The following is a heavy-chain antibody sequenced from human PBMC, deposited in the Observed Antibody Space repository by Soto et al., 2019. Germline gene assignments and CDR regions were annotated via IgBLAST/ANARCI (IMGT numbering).Heavy chain of an antibody. CDR1: GGTFSSLG. CDR2: IIPISGRT. J-gene: IGHJ4*02. Sequence: QVQLVQSGAEVKRPGSSVKVSCEASGGTFSSLGFTWVRQAPGQGLEWMGGIIPISGRTTFAPKFLGRVTITAAESTRTTDMELTALTSDDTAIYYCATRGTQGRWLEFADYWGQGTLVTVSS. D-gene: IGHD5-12*01. CDR3: ATRGTQGRWLEFADY. V-gene: IGHV1-69*01.